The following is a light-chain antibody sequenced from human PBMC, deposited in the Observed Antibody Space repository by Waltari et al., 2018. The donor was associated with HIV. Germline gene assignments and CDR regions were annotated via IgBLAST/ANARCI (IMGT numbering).Light chain of an antibody. CDR2: GAS. CDR3: QQSYTTPCA. V-gene: IGKV1-39*01. Sequence: DIQMTQCPSSLSASVGNTVTITCRASENIDTYLNWYHHKSGAAPKLLIYGASSLQNAVPSRFSGSGFGTHFSLTISSLQADDFGTYYCQQSYTTPCAFGQGTNLEIK. CDR1: ENIDTY. J-gene: IGKJ2*01.